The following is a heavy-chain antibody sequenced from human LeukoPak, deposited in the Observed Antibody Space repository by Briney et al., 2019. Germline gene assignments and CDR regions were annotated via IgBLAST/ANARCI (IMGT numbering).Heavy chain of an antibody. J-gene: IGHJ4*02. CDR3: ANEIRPKDY. D-gene: IGHD4-17*01. CDR2: ISISGDTT. CDR1: GFTFSSHA. V-gene: IGHV3-23*01. Sequence: GGSLRLSCGASGFTFSSHAMTWVRQAPGKGLEWVSAISISGDTTYYADAVKGRFTISRDNSKNTVYLQMNSPRAEDTAVYYCANEIRPKDYWGQGTLVTVSS.